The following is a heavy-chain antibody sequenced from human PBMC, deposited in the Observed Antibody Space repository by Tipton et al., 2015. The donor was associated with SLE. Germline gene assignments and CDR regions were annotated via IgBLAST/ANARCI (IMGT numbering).Heavy chain of an antibody. J-gene: IGHJ3*01. D-gene: IGHD5-12*01. Sequence: SLRLSCVASGFTFSNYWIHWVRQAPGKGLVWVSRINGDGSSSHYADSVKGRFTISRDNSKNTLYLQLNSLTADDTALYYCAKTPARGYLGYGAFDVWGQGTVVTVSS. CDR3: AKTPARGYLGYGAFDV. V-gene: IGHV3-74*01. CDR2: INGDGSSS. CDR1: GFTFSNYW.